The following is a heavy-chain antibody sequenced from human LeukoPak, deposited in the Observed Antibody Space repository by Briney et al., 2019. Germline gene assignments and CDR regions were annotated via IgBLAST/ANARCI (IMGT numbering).Heavy chain of an antibody. CDR3: ARPTRYCSGGSCYHPIDY. Sequence: GGSLRLSCAASGFTFSSYAMSWVRQAPGKGLEWVAVISYDGSNKYYADSVKGRFTISRDNSKNTLYLQMNSLRAEDTAVYYCARPTRYCSGGSCYHPIDYWGQGTLVTVSS. CDR2: ISYDGSNK. CDR1: GFTFSSYA. V-gene: IGHV3-30*01. D-gene: IGHD2-15*01. J-gene: IGHJ4*02.